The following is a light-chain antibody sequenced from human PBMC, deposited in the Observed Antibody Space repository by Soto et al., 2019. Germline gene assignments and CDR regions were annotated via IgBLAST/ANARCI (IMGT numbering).Light chain of an antibody. CDR1: SSDIGAYNF. V-gene: IGLV2-14*03. J-gene: IGLJ2*01. CDR3: TSWTTSTTMI. CDR2: DVN. Sequence: QSLLTQPASVSGSPGQSITISCTGTSSDIGAYNFVSWYQQHPGKAPKLTLYDVNIRPSGVSNRFSGSKSGNTASLTISGLQAEDEADYYCTSWTTSTTMIFGGGTKLTVL.